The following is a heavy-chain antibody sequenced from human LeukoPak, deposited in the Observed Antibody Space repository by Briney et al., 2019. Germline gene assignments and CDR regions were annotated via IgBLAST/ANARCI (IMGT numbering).Heavy chain of an antibody. CDR3: ARGDSGHGYYYYGMDV. CDR2: IWYDGSTK. J-gene: IGHJ6*02. Sequence: GGSLRLSCAASGFTFSSYGMHWVRQAPGKGLEWVAVIWYDGSTKYYPDPVKGRFTISRDNSKNTLYLQMNSLRAEDTAVYYCARGDSGHGYYYYGMDVWGQGTTVTVSS. V-gene: IGHV3-33*01. D-gene: IGHD5-12*01. CDR1: GFTFSSYG.